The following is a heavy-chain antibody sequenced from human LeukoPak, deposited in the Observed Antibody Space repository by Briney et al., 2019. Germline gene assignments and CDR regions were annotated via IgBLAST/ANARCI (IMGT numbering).Heavy chain of an antibody. Sequence: GGSLRLSCAASGFTFSSYAMSWVRQAPGKGLEWVSAISGSGGSAYYADSVKGRFTISRDNSKNTLYLQMNSLRAEDTAVYYCAKDPLKCSGGSCYSGSGRGWFDPWGQGTLVTVSS. D-gene: IGHD2-15*01. CDR1: GFTFSSYA. V-gene: IGHV3-23*01. CDR2: ISGSGGSA. CDR3: AKDPLKCSGGSCYSGSGRGWFDP. J-gene: IGHJ5*02.